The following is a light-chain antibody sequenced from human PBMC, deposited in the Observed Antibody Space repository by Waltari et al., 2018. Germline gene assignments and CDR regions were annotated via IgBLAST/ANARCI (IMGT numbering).Light chain of an antibody. CDR1: SSDVGGYNY. V-gene: IGLV2-14*01. J-gene: IGLJ2*01. CDR3: SSYTSSSTVV. Sequence: QSALTQPASVSGSPGQSSTMSCTGTSSDVGGYNYVSWYQQHTGKAPKFMIYEVSNRLSVVTNRFSGSKSGNTAPLTIPGLQAEDEADYYGSSYTSSSTVVFGGGTKLTVL. CDR2: EVS.